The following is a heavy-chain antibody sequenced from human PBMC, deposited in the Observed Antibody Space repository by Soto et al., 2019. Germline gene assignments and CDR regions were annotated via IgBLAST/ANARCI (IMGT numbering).Heavy chain of an antibody. V-gene: IGHV3-21*01. CDR3: ARGGRCPSTTCFRDY. J-gene: IGHJ4*02. CDR2: ISRRSTYI. CDR1: GFTFSDYN. D-gene: IGHD2-2*01. Sequence: EVQLVESGGGLVKPGGSLRLSCAASGFTFSDYNMNWVRQAPGKGPEWVSSISRRSTYISYTDSVKGRFTTSRDDAKNSLYLQMDRLRAEDTAVYYCARGGRCPSTTCFRDYWGQGTLVTVSS.